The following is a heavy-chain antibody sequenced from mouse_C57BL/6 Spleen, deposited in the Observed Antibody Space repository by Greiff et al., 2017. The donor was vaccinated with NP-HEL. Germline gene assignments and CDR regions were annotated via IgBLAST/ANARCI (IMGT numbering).Heavy chain of an antibody. Sequence: QVQLQQSGAELVKPGASVKLSCKASGYTFTEYTIHWVKQRSGQGLEWVGWFYSGSGSIKYNEKFKDKATLTADKSSRTVYMELSRLTSEDSAVYFCAGQTGYYGGSCLRYFDVWGTGTTVTVSS. CDR2: FYSGSGSI. CDR1: GYTFTEYT. V-gene: IGHV1-62-2*01. CDR3: AGQTGYYGGSCLRYFDV. D-gene: IGHD1-1*01. J-gene: IGHJ1*03.